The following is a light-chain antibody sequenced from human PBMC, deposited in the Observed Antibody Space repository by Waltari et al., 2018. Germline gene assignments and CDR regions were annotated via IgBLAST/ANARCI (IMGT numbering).Light chain of an antibody. Sequence: DIVMTQTPVSLSVTPGQPASISCKSSQSLLHTNGKTFLYWYLQKPGHPPQLLIYEVSNRLSGVPDRFSGSGSGTDLTLKISRVEADDIGVYYCMQGTQHPLTFGGGTKVEIK. V-gene: IGKV2D-29*01. CDR3: MQGTQHPLT. CDR2: EVS. CDR1: QSLLHTNGKTF. J-gene: IGKJ4*01.